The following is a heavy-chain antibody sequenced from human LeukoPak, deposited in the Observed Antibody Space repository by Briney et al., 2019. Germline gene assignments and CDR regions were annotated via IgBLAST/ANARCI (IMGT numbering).Heavy chain of an antibody. CDR1: GFTFDDYA. V-gene: IGHV3-9*01. CDR3: ASEFGELLGFDY. CDR2: ISWNSGSI. D-gene: IGHD3-10*01. J-gene: IGHJ4*02. Sequence: GGSLRLSCAASGFTFDDYAMHWVRQASGKGLGWVSGISWNSGSIGYADSVKGRFTISRDNAKNSLYLQMNSLRAEDTALYYCASEFGELLGFDYWGQGTLVTVSS.